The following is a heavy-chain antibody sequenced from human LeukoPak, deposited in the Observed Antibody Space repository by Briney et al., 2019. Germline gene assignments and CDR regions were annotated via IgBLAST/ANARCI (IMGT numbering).Heavy chain of an antibody. CDR1: GGSFSGYY. CDR2: INHSGST. V-gene: IGHV4-34*01. Sequence: SETLSLTCAVYGGSFSGYYWSWIRQPPGKGLEWIGEINHSGSTNYNPSLKSRVTISVDTSKNQFSLKLSSVTAADTAVYYCARSSSFRFLRLRWGFDPWGQGTLVTVSS. J-gene: IGHJ5*02. D-gene: IGHD4-23*01. CDR3: ARSSSFRFLRLRWGFDP.